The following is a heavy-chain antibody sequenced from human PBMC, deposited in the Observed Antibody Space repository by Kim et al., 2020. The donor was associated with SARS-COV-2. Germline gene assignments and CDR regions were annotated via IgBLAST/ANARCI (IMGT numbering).Heavy chain of an antibody. J-gene: IGHJ4*02. CDR2: ISGSGGST. V-gene: IGHV3-23*01. CDR1: GFTFSSYA. CDR3: ANQLGGYSYGFRYFDY. D-gene: IGHD5-18*01. Sequence: GGSLRLSCAASGFTFSSYAMSWVRQAPGKGLEWVSAISGSGGSTYYADSVKGRFTISRDNSKNTLYLQMNSLRAEDTAVYYCANQLGGYSYGFRYFDYWGQGTLVTVSS.